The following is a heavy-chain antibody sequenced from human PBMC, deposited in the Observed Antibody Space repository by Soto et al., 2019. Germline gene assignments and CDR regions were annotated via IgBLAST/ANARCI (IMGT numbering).Heavy chain of an antibody. D-gene: IGHD6-13*01. Sequence: QVQLVQSGAEVKKPGSSVKVSCKASGGTFSSYAISWVRQAPGQGLEWMGGIIPIFGTANYAQKFQGRVTMTADESTSTAYMELSSLRSEDTAVYYCAMVYSSSWYVGYYYYGMDVWGQGTTVTVSS. CDR3: AMVYSSSWYVGYYYYGMDV. CDR2: IIPIFGTA. CDR1: GGTFSSYA. V-gene: IGHV1-69*01. J-gene: IGHJ6*02.